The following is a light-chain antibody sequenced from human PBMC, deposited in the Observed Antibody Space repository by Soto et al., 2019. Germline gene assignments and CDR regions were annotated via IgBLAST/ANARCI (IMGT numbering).Light chain of an antibody. J-gene: IGKJ5*01. Sequence: EIVMTQSPATLSVSPGERATLSCRASQSVSSNLAWYQQKPGQAPRLLIYGASTRATGIPARFSGSGSGTEFTLTISSLQSEDFAVYYCQQYKNWTPLTFGQGTRLEIK. CDR2: GAS. CDR1: QSVSSN. V-gene: IGKV3-15*01. CDR3: QQYKNWTPLT.